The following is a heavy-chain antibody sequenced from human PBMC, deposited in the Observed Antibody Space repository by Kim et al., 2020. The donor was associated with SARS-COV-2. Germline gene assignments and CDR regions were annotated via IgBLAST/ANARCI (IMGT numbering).Heavy chain of an antibody. Sequence: ASVKVSCKASRYIFNNYYMHWVRQAPGQGLEWMGWFNPNGGGTNYAQKFQGRVSMTWDKAISTHSMELTGQTPDDTAIFYCACGFSVPAFWGLGTRGTVS. J-gene: IGHJ4*02. CDR1: RYIFNNYY. CDR3: ACGFSVPAF. CDR2: FNPNGGGT. V-gene: IGHV1-2*02. D-gene: IGHD3-3*01.